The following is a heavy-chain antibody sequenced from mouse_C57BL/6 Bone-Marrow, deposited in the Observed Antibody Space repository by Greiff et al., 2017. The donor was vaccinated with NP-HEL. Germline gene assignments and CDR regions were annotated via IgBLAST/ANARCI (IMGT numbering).Heavy chain of an antibody. V-gene: IGHV5-17*01. CDR2: ISSGSSTI. D-gene: IGHD2-12*01. CDR1: GFTFSDYG. Sequence: ELMLVESGGGLVKPGGSLKLSCAASGFTFSDYGMHWVRQAPEKGLEWVAYISSGSSTIYYADTVKGRFTISRDNAKNTLFLQMTSLRSEDTAMYYCARRYRGLYYYAMDYWGQGTSVTVSS. J-gene: IGHJ4*01. CDR3: ARRYRGLYYYAMDY.